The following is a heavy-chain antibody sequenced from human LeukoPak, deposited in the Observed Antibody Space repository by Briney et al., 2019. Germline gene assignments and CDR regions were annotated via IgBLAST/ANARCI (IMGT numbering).Heavy chain of an antibody. Sequence: SETLSLTCTVSGGSISSGDFYWSWIRQPAGKGLEWIGRIYTSGSTYYNPSLKSRVTISVDTSKNQFSLKLSSVTAADTAMYYCARYDVWGTYRAFDYWGQGTLVTVSS. V-gene: IGHV4-61*02. CDR3: ARYDVWGTYRAFDY. D-gene: IGHD3-16*02. CDR2: IYTSGST. CDR1: GGSISSGDFY. J-gene: IGHJ4*02.